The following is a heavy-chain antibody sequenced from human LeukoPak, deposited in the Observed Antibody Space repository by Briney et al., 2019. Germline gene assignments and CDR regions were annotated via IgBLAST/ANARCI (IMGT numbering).Heavy chain of an antibody. J-gene: IGHJ4*02. V-gene: IGHV3-49*03. CDR2: IRSKAYGGTT. CDR1: GFTFGDYA. CDR3: TRALRSYYYDSSGYRGFDY. D-gene: IGHD3-22*01. Sequence: GGSLRLSCTASGFTFGDYAMSWFRQAPGKGLEWVGFIRSKAYGGTTEYAASVKGRFTISRDDSKSIAYLQMNSLKTEDTAVYYCTRALRSYYYDSSGYRGFDYWGQGTLVTVSS.